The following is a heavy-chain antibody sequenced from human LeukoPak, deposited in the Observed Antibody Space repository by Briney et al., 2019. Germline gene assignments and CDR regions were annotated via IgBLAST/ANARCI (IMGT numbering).Heavy chain of an antibody. CDR2: ISSSSCYI. Sequence: GGSLRLSCAASGFTFSSYSMNWVRQAPGKGLEWVSSISSSSCYIYYADSVKGRFTISRDNSKNTLYLQMNSLRAEDTAVYYCAKDSEYSSSSPYYFDYWGQGTLVTVSS. D-gene: IGHD6-6*01. J-gene: IGHJ4*02. CDR3: AKDSEYSSSSPYYFDY. V-gene: IGHV3-21*04. CDR1: GFTFSSYS.